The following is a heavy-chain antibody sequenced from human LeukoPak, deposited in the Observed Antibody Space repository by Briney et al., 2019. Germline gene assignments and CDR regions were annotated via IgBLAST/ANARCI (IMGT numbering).Heavy chain of an antibody. D-gene: IGHD2-2*02. CDR2: IWFDGSNK. CDR3: ARRLYCSGTSCYTGPDAFDV. CDR1: GFAFSSYG. J-gene: IGHJ3*01. V-gene: IGHV3-33*01. Sequence: PGGSLRLSCAASGFAFSSYGMHWVRQAPGKGLEGVAVIWFDGSNKYYADSVKGRFTISRDNSENTVYLQMNSLRAEDTAVYYCARRLYCSGTSCYTGPDAFDVWGQGTVVTVSS.